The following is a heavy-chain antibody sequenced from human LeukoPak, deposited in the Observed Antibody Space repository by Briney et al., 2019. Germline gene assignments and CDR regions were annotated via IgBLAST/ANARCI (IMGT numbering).Heavy chain of an antibody. V-gene: IGHV3-53*01. CDR1: GFTVSSNY. CDR2: IYSGGST. CDR3: ARDGSADVFDI. J-gene: IGHJ3*02. Sequence: GGSLRLSCAASGFTVSSNYMSWVRQAPGKGLEWVSVIYSGGSTYYADSVKGRFTISRDNSKNTLYLQMNSLRAEDTAVYYCARDGSADVFDIWGQGTMVTVSS.